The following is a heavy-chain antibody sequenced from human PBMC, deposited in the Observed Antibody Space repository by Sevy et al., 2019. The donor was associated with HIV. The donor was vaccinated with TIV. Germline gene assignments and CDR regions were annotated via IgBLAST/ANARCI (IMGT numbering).Heavy chain of an antibody. CDR3: ANERGYNHGPFDS. J-gene: IGHJ4*02. Sequence: SETLSLTCTISGGSISRSDSYWSWIRQPPGKGLEWLGYIHHSGGSYYNPFLKSRVSMSVETSENQFSLKLSSVTAADTAVYFCANERGYNHGPFDSWGQGTLVTVSS. V-gene: IGHV4-30-4*08. D-gene: IGHD5-12*01. CDR1: GGSISRSDSY. CDR2: IHHSGGS.